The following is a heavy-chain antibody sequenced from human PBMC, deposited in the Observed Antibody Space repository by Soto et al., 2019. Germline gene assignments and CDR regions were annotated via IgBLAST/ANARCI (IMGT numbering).Heavy chain of an antibody. D-gene: IGHD6-13*01. J-gene: IGHJ3*02. CDR1: GYTFTSYA. Sequence: ASVKVSCKASGYTFTSYAMHWVRQAPGQRLEWMGWINAGNGNTKYSQKFQGRVTITRDTSASTAYMELSSLRSEDTAVYYCATSYSSSWSGVDAFDIWGQGTMVTVSS. V-gene: IGHV1-3*01. CDR2: INAGNGNT. CDR3: ATSYSSSWSGVDAFDI.